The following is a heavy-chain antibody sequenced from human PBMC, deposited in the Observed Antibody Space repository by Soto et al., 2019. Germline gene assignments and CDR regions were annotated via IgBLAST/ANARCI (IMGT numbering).Heavy chain of an antibody. J-gene: IGHJ4*02. CDR1: GGSFSGYY. CDR2: INHSGST. CDR3: ATMGTPATGLYYFDY. Sequence: PLETLSLTCAVYGGSFSGYYWSWIRQPPGKGLEWIGEINHSGSTNYNPSLKSRVTISVDTSKNQFSLNLSFVTAADTAVYYCATMGTPATGLYYFDYWGQGTLVTVSS. V-gene: IGHV4-34*01. D-gene: IGHD2-15*01.